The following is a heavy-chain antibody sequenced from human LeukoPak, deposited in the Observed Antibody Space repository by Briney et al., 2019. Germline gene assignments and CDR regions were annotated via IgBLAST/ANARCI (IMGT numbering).Heavy chain of an antibody. D-gene: IGHD6-13*01. CDR1: GFTSSSNY. CDR3: ARGIGYSSSLGYYYYYGMDV. J-gene: IGHJ6*02. V-gene: IGHV3-53*01. Sequence: GGSLRLSCAASGFTSSSNYMSLVRQAPGKGLEWVSVIYSGGSTYYADSVKGRFTISRDNSKNTLYLQMNSLRAEDTAVYYCARGIGYSSSLGYYYYYGMDVWGQGTTVTVSS. CDR2: IYSGGST.